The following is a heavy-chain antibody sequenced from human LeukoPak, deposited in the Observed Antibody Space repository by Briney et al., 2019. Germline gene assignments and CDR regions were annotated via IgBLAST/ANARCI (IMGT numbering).Heavy chain of an antibody. Sequence: GGSLRLSCAASGFTFSSYAMSWVRQAPGKGLEWVSAISGSGGSTYYADSVKGRFTISRDNSKSTLYLQMNSLRAEDTAVYYCAKGCTSCYMRSWGQGTLVTVSS. V-gene: IGHV3-23*01. CDR3: AKGCTSCYMRS. CDR2: ISGSGGST. CDR1: GFTFSSYA. D-gene: IGHD2-2*02. J-gene: IGHJ5*02.